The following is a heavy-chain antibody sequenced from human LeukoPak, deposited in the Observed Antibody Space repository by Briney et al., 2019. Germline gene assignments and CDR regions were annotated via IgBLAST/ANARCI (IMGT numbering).Heavy chain of an antibody. J-gene: IGHJ4*02. CDR2: VYPGDSDI. CDR3: ARRRGGWYYFDY. Sequence: GESLKISCKGSGYSFTNYWIGWVRQMPGKGLEWMGLVYPGDSDIRYSPSFDGQVTISADTSITTAYLQWSSLKASDTAIYYCARRRGGWYYFDYWGQGTLVTVSS. D-gene: IGHD6-19*01. CDR1: GYSFTNYW. V-gene: IGHV5-51*01.